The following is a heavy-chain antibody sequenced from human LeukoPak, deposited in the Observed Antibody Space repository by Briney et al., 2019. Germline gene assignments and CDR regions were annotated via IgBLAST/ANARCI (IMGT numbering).Heavy chain of an antibody. J-gene: IGHJ6*02. D-gene: IGHD2-8*01. V-gene: IGHV3-33*08. CDR1: GFTFSSYA. CDR2: IWFDGKNE. Sequence: GGSLRLSCAASGFTFSSYAMHWVRQAPGKGLEWVADIWFDGKNEHFADSVKGRFTISRDNSKNTMYLQINSLRAEDTAVYYCARDRHCANGVCHSPPGMGVWGQGTTVTVSS. CDR3: ARDRHCANGVCHSPPGMGV.